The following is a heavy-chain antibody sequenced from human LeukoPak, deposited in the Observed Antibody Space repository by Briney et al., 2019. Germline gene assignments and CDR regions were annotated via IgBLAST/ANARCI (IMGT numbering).Heavy chain of an antibody. D-gene: IGHD6-13*01. CDR3: ARDRRSSRQGPYFDY. CDR1: GFTFSSYS. J-gene: IGHJ4*02. Sequence: GGTLRRSCAASGFTFSSYSMNWVGQGPGKGLEWVSSINSSSSYISYADSVRGRFTISRDNAKNSLYLKMHSLRAEDTAVYYCARDRRSSRQGPYFDYWGQGTLVTVSS. V-gene: IGHV3-21*01. CDR2: INSSSSYI.